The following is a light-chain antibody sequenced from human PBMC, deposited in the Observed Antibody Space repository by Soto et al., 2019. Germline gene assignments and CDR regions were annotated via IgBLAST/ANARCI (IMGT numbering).Light chain of an antibody. V-gene: IGKV3-11*01. Sequence: EIVLTQSPATLSLSTGERATLSCRASQSVATYLAWYQQKPGQAPSLLIYGASNRATGIPARFSGSGYGTDFTLTISSLGPEDFAVYYCQQRSDGPITFGQGTRLEIK. J-gene: IGKJ5*01. CDR3: QQRSDGPIT. CDR2: GAS. CDR1: QSVATY.